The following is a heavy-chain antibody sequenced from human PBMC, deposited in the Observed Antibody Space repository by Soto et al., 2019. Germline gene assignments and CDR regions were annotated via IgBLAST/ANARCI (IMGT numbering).Heavy chain of an antibody. V-gene: IGHV3-74*01. CDR3: IRGSHYAADS. Sequence: PVGSLRLSCAASGFTSSNSWMHWVRQAPGKGLVWVSNVNTDGSRTNYADSVKGRFTISRDNAKNTLYLQMNSLRAEDTAIYYCIRGSHYAADSWGQGTLVTVSS. J-gene: IGHJ4*02. CDR1: GFTSSNSW. D-gene: IGHD4-17*01. CDR2: VNTDGSRT.